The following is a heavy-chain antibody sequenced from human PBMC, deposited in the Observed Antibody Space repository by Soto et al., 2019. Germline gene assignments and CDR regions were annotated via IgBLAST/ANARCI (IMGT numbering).Heavy chain of an antibody. CDR2: INAGNGNT. CDR1: GYTFTSYA. CDR3: ARTTSLTIDWNYFDY. Sequence: ASVKVSCKASGYTFTSYAMHWVRQAPGQRLEWMGWINAGNGNTKYSQKFQGRVTITRDTSASTAYMELSSLRSEDTAVYYCARTTSLTIDWNYFDYWGQGNLVTVSS. J-gene: IGHJ4*02. V-gene: IGHV1-3*01. D-gene: IGHD3-9*01.